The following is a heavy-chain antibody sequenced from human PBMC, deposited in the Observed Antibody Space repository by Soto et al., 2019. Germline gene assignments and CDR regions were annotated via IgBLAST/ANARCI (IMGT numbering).Heavy chain of an antibody. CDR3: ARDTGNSFDY. J-gene: IGHJ4*02. Sequence: HVQLVQSGGELKKPGASVKVPCNTSGYTFNTYFITWVRQAPGQGLEWMGWISPHNGNTNYAEKFQGRVTMTADTITKTAYMELRNLRIDDTAVYYCARDTGNSFDYWGQGTPVTVSS. V-gene: IGHV1-18*01. CDR1: GYTFNTYF. CDR2: ISPHNGNT.